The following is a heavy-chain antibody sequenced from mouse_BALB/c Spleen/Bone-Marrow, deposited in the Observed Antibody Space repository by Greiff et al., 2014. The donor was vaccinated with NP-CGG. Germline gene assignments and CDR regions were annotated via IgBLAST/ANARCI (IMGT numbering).Heavy chain of an antibody. J-gene: IGHJ3*01. CDR2: INPSNGGT. D-gene: IGHD2-13*01. V-gene: IGHV1S81*02. CDR1: GYTFTSYY. Sequence: QVQLQQSGAELVKPGASVKLSCKASGYTFTSYYMYWVKQRPGQGLEWIGEINPSNGGTNFNEKFKSKATLTVDKSSSTAYMQLSRVTSEDSAVYYCTREGDSPFAYWGQGTLVTVSA. CDR3: TREGDSPFAY.